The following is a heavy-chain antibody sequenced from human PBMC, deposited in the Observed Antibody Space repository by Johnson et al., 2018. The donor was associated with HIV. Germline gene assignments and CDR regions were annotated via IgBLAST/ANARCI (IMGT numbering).Heavy chain of an antibody. J-gene: IGHJ3*01. CDR2: INWNGGST. CDR3: ARGVSSGYYSNAFDV. V-gene: IGHV3-20*04. Sequence: MQLVESVGGLVQPGRSLRLSCAASGFTFDDYGMSWVRQAPGKGLEWVSGINWNGGSTGYADSVKGRFTISRDHAKNYLYLQMNSLRAEDTALYYCARGVSSGYYSNAFDVWGQGTMATVSS. D-gene: IGHD3-22*01. CDR1: GFTFDDYG.